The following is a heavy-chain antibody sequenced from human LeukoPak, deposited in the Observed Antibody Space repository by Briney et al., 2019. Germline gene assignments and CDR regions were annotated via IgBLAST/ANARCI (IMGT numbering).Heavy chain of an antibody. CDR3: AREGVTTGGAFDI. V-gene: IGHV4-30-4*08. D-gene: IGHD4-11*01. CDR2: IYYSGST. CDR1: GGSISSGDYY. Sequence: PSQILPLTCTVSGGSISSGDYYWSWIRQPPGKGLEWIGYIYYSGSTYYNPSLKSRVTISVDTSKNQFSLKLSSVTAADTAVYYCAREGVTTGGAFDIWGQGTMVTVSS. J-gene: IGHJ3*02.